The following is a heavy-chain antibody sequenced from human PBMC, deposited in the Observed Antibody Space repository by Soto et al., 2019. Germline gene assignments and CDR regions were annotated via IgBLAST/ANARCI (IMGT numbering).Heavy chain of an antibody. Sequence: EVQLVESGGGLVQPGGSLRLSCAASGFTFGTYEMNWVRQAPGKGLEWVSYISRSGSTIYYADSVKDRFTISRDNAKNSLYLQLNSLRAEDTAVYYCARDPSLSSSSYLSYYYGMDVWGQGTTVTVSS. CDR3: ARDPSLSSSSYLSYYYGMDV. D-gene: IGHD6-6*01. CDR1: GFTFGTYE. J-gene: IGHJ6*02. CDR2: ISRSGSTI. V-gene: IGHV3-48*03.